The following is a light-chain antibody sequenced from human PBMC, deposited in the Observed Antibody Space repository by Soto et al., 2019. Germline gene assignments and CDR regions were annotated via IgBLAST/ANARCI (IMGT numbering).Light chain of an antibody. CDR1: SSNIGSNT. Sequence: QSVLTQPPSVSGTPGQRVTISCSGSSSNIGSNTVNWYQQLPGTAPKLLIYSNNQRPSGVPDRFSGSKSGTSASLAISGLQSEDEADYYCAAWDDSLNGFYVFGTGTKSPS. J-gene: IGLJ1*01. V-gene: IGLV1-44*01. CDR2: SNN. CDR3: AAWDDSLNGFYV.